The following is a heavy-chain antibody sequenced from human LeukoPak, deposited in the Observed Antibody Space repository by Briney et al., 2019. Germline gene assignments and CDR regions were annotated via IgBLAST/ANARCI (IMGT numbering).Heavy chain of an antibody. CDR1: GFTFSSYA. J-gene: IGHJ2*01. D-gene: IGHD4-17*01. V-gene: IGHV3-30*04. Sequence: HGGSLRLSCAASGFTFSSYAMHWVRQAPGKGLEWVAVISYDGSNKYYADSVKGRFTISRDNSKNTLYLQMNSLRAEDTAVYYCARDSRTVTRYFDLWGRGTLVTVSS. CDR2: ISYDGSNK. CDR3: ARDSRTVTRYFDL.